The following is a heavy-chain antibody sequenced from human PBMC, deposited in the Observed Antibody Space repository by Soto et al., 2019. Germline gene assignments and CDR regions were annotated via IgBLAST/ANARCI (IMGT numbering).Heavy chain of an antibody. CDR2: MSTTETT. J-gene: IGHJ6*02. Sequence: SETMSLTCTVSGGSVRGYYWSWIRQSPDKGLEWLGRLYIGRMSTTETTTYNPSLKGRVTMSVDTSKNQFSLKLSSVTAADTAVYYCARAALSGSYYYYYYYYGMDVWGQGTTVT. CDR1: GGSVRGYY. CDR3: ARAALSGSYYYYYYYYGMDV. D-gene: IGHD1-26*01. V-gene: IGHV4-4*07.